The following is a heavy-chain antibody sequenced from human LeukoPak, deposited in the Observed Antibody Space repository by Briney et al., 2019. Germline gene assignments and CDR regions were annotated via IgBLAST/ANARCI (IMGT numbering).Heavy chain of an antibody. Sequence: GGSLRLSCAASGFTVSSNYMSWVRQAPGKGLEWVSSISSSSIYKYYADSVKGRFTISRDNAKKSLYLQMNSLRAEDTAVYYCARSRYDSSGYYGIIGNWGQGTLVTVSS. CDR3: ARSRYDSSGYYGIIGN. J-gene: IGHJ4*02. CDR1: GFTVSSNY. D-gene: IGHD3-22*01. V-gene: IGHV3-21*01. CDR2: ISSSSIYK.